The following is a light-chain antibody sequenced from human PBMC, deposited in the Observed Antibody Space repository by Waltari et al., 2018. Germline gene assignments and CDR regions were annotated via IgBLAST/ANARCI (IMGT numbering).Light chain of an antibody. J-gene: IGLJ2*01. CDR1: KSEDKY. V-gene: IGLV3-1*01. CDR3: QTWDSRTVV. Sequence: SYELTQPPSVSVSPGQTASITCSGDKSEDKYACGYQQRPVQSPMVVIYQDTKRPSGIPERFSGSNSGNTATLTINGTQAMDEADYYCQTWDSRTVVFGGGTKLTVL. CDR2: QDT.